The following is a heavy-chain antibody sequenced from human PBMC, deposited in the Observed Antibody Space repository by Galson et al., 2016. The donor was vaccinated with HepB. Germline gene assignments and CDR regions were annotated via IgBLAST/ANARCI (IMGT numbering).Heavy chain of an antibody. V-gene: IGHV3-33*01. D-gene: IGHD3-10*01. J-gene: IGHJ4*02. CDR1: GLKFSDYG. CDR2: IFYDGSEK. Sequence: SLRLSCAVSGLKFSDYGFHWVRQAPGKGLEWVAVIFYDGSEKHYPDSVKGRFTISRDNSKNTVYLQINSLRVDDTAVYYCARDRLWFGDNYLDYWGQGTLVTVPS. CDR3: ARDRLWFGDNYLDY.